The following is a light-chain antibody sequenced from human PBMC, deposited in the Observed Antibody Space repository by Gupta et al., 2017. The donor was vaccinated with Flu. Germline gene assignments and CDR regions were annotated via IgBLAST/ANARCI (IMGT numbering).Light chain of an antibody. Sequence: DIQMTQSPSSLSASVGDRVTITCRASQSISRSLNWYQQKAGKAPKLLIYTASSLESGVPSRFSGSGSGTDFTLTISSLQPEDFATYYCQQSYSTPPDTFGQGTKVEVK. CDR1: QSISRS. CDR2: TAS. CDR3: QQSYSTPPDT. V-gene: IGKV1-39*01. J-gene: IGKJ1*01.